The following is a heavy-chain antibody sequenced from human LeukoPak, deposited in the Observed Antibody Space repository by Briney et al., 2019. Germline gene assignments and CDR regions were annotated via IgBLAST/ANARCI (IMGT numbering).Heavy chain of an antibody. Sequence: ASVKVSCKASGYTFTSYDINWVRQAPGQGLEWMGWISAYNGNTNYAQKLQGRVTMTTDTSTSTAYMELRSLRSDDTAVYYCATQYSYGPYYFDYWGQGTLVTVSS. CDR2: ISAYNGNT. CDR3: ATQYSYGPYYFDY. J-gene: IGHJ4*02. D-gene: IGHD5-18*01. V-gene: IGHV1-18*01. CDR1: GYTFTSYD.